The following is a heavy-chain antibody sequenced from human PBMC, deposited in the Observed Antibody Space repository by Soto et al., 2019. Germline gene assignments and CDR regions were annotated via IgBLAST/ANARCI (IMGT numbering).Heavy chain of an antibody. Sequence: GGSLRLSCAASGFTFSSYAMSWVRQAPGKGLEWVSAISGSGGSTYYADSVKGRFTISRDNSKNTLYLQMNSLRAEDTAVYYCAKDSIAVAGIVNWFDPWGQGTLVTVSS. V-gene: IGHV3-23*01. D-gene: IGHD6-19*01. CDR2: ISGSGGST. J-gene: IGHJ5*02. CDR3: AKDSIAVAGIVNWFDP. CDR1: GFTFSSYA.